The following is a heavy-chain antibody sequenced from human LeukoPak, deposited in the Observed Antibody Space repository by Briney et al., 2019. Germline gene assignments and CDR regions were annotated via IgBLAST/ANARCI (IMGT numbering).Heavy chain of an antibody. CDR2: ISDSGHTI. D-gene: IGHD1-26*01. V-gene: IGHV3-48*03. CDR3: ARVLSGCETTRCELDY. J-gene: IGHJ4*02. Sequence: GGSLRLSCAASGFAFSGYEMNWVRQAPGKGLEWVSYISDSGHTIYYADSVKGRFTISRDNAKNSLYLQMNGLRAEDTAVYYCARVLSGCETTRCELDYWGQGTLVTVSS. CDR1: GFAFSGYE.